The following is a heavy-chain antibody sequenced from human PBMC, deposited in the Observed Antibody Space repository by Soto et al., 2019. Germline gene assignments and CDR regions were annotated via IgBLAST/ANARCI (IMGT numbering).Heavy chain of an antibody. CDR3: ARLSSNGPNDDFDI. D-gene: IGHD2-2*01. CDR1: GYTFTSYG. V-gene: IGHV1-18*01. CDR2: ISAYNGNT. Sequence: GASLKVSCKASGYTFTSYGISWVRQAPGQGLEWMGWISAYNGNTNYAQKLQGRVTMTTDTSTSTAYMELRSLKSDDTAVYYCARLSSNGPNDDFDIWGQGTMVTVS. J-gene: IGHJ3*02.